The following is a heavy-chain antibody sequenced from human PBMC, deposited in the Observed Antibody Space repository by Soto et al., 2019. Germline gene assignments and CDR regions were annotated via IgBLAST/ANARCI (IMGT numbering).Heavy chain of an antibody. V-gene: IGHV3-53*01. CDR3: AREGDAFDI. Sequence: GGSLRLSCAASGFTVISNCMNWVRQPPGKGLEWVSIIYSGSSSYYADSVKGRFTISRDNSKNTLYLQMNSLRAEDTAVYYCAREGDAFDIWGQGTMVTVSS. CDR1: GFTVISNC. J-gene: IGHJ3*02. CDR2: IYSGSSS.